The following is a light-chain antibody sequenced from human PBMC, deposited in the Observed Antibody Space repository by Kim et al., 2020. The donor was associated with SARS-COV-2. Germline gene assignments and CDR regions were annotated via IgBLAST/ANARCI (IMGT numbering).Light chain of an antibody. J-gene: IGKJ1*01. CDR1: QSISSY. Sequence: DIQMTQSPSSLSASVGDRVTISCRASQSISSYLNWYQQRPGKAPKLLLYSASSLQSGVPSRFRGSGSGTDFTLTISSLQLEDFAIYYCQQSYSFPLTFGQGTKVDIK. CDR2: SAS. CDR3: QQSYSFPLT. V-gene: IGKV1-39*01.